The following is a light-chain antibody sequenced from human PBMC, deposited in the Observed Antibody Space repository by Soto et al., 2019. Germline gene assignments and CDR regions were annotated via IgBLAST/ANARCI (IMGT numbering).Light chain of an antibody. J-gene: IGLJ3*02. V-gene: IGLV2-8*01. CDR1: GSDVGGYNY. CDR2: EVT. Sequence: QSVLTQPPSASGSPGQSVTISCTGTGSDVGGYNYVSWYQQHPGKAPKLLIYEVTKWPSGVPDRFSGSKSGNTASLTVSGLQADDEADYYCSSYAGSQTWVFGGGTQLTVL. CDR3: SSYAGSQTWV.